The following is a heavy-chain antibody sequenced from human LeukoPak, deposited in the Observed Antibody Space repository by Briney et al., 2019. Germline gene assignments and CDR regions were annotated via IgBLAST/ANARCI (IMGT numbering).Heavy chain of an antibody. CDR1: GYTFNTYS. J-gene: IGHJ6*03. Sequence: PGASVKVSCKASGYTFNTYSISWVRQAPGQGLEWMGWISTYNGNTNYAQKLLGRVTMTTDTSTSTAYMELRGLRSDDTAVYYCARSVELRYYHMDVWGTGTTVTVSS. CDR3: ARSVELRYYHMDV. V-gene: IGHV1-18*01. CDR2: ISTYNGNT. D-gene: IGHD1-7*01.